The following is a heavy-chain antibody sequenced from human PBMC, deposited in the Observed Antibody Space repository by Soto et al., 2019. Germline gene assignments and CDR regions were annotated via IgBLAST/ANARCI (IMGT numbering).Heavy chain of an antibody. V-gene: IGHV5-10-1*01. D-gene: IGHD3-10*01. CDR3: ARPITYYYYAMDV. J-gene: IGHJ6*02. CDR1: GYSFTRYW. Sequence: ESLTISCKCSGYSFTRYWISWVRQMPGKGLEWMGRIDPSDSYTNYSPSFQGHVTISADKSISTAYLQWSSLKASDTAMYYCARPITYYYYAMDVWGQGTTVTVSS. CDR2: IDPSDSYT.